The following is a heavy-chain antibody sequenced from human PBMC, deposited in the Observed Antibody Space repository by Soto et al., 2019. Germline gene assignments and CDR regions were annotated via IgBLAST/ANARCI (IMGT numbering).Heavy chain of an antibody. CDR3: ARGGGGGLFEH. CDR1: GFPFSDYY. V-gene: IGHV3-11*06. D-gene: IGHD2-21*01. J-gene: IGHJ4*02. Sequence: LRLSCATSGFPFSDYYMSCIRQAPGKGLEWLSHISPKSTYRNYADSVKGRFTISRDNTKSSLFLQMNSLGVEDTAVYYCARGGGGGLFEHWGEGVLVTVSS. CDR2: ISPKSTYR.